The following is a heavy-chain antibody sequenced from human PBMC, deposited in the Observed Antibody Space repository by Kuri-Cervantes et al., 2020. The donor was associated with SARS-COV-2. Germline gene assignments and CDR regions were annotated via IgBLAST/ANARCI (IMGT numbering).Heavy chain of an antibody. CDR2: ISSSSTI. J-gene: IGHJ4*02. CDR1: GFTFSSYS. V-gene: IGHV3-48*01. CDR3: ARVNTAMVTIDY. Sequence: GESLKISCAASGFTFSSYSMNWVRQAPGKGLEWVSYISSSSTIYYADSVKGRFTISRDNAKNSLYLQMNSLRAEDTAVYYCARVNTAMVTIDYWGQGTLVTVSS. D-gene: IGHD5-18*01.